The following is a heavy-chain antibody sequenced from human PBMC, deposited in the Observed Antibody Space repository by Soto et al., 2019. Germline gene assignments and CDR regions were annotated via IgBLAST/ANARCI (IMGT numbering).Heavy chain of an antibody. Sequence: SETLSLTCTVSGGSISSSSYYWGWIRQPPGKGLEWIGSIYYSGSTYYNPSLKSRVTISVDTSKNQFSLKLSSVTAADTAVYYCARQKDSDWFDPWGQGTLVTSPQ. J-gene: IGHJ5*02. CDR2: IYYSGST. D-gene: IGHD2-15*01. V-gene: IGHV4-39*01. CDR3: ARQKDSDWFDP. CDR1: GGSISSSSYY.